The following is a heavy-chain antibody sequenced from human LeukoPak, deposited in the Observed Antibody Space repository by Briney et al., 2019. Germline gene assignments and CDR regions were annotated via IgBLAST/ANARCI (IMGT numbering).Heavy chain of an antibody. CDR1: GGSFSGYY. D-gene: IGHD2-2*02. CDR2: IKQDGSEK. J-gene: IGHJ4*02. V-gene: IGHV3-7*01. Sequence: ETLSLTCAVYGGSFSGYYWSWIRQPPGKGLEWVANIKQDGSEKYYVDSVKGRFTISRDNAKNSLYLQMNSLRAEDTAVYYCARAGYCSSTSCYTFDYWGQGTLVTVSS. CDR3: ARAGYCSSTSCYTFDY.